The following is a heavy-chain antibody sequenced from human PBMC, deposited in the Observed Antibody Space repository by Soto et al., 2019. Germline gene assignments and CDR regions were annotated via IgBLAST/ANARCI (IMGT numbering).Heavy chain of an antibody. V-gene: IGHV4-30-2*01. CDR1: GGSISSGDYS. Sequence: SETLSLTCAVSGGSISSGDYSWSWIRQPPGKGLEWIGYIYRSGSTYYNPSLKSRVTISVDRSKNQFSLKLSSVTAADTGVYFCARDRSAYYYYFDYWGQGRLVTVSS. J-gene: IGHJ4*02. CDR2: IYRSGST. CDR3: ARDRSAYYYYFDY. D-gene: IGHD3-22*01.